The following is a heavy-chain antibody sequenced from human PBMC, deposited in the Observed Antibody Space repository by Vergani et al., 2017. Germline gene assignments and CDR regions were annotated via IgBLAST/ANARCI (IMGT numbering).Heavy chain of an antibody. CDR3: ARGGARGTTLSTTWFDS. V-gene: IGHV3-64*01. J-gene: IGHJ5*01. CDR1: GFTFRNYI. CDR2: ISPDGGDT. Sequence: EVNLVESGGGLVQPGGSLRLSCAASGFTFRNYIMHWVRQTPGRGLEYVSGISPDGGDTYHANSVRGRFTISRDNSKNTVYLQMGSLETEDTAVYYCARGGARGTTLSTTWFDSWGQGTLVTVSS. D-gene: IGHD1-1*01.